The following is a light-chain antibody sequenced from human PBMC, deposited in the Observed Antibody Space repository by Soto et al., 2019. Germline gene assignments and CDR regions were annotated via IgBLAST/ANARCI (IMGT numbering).Light chain of an antibody. Sequence: EIVLTQSAATLSLSPGERATLSCRASHSVSSYLACYQQKPGQAPRLLIYDASNRATGIPARFSGSGSGTDFTLTISSLEPEDFAVYYCQQRSNWPPLYTFGQGTKLEIK. CDR1: HSVSSY. V-gene: IGKV3-11*01. CDR3: QQRSNWPPLYT. CDR2: DAS. J-gene: IGKJ2*01.